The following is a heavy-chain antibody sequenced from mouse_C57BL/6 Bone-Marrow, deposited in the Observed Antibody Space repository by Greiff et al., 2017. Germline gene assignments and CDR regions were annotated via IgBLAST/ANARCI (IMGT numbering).Heavy chain of an antibody. V-gene: IGHV5-17*01. CDR3: ARGGFAY. CDR1: GFTFSDYG. Sequence: EVQGVESGGGLVKPGGSLKLSCAASGFTFSDYGMHWVRQAPEKGLEWVAYISSGSSTIYYADTVKGRFTISRDNAKNTLFHKMTSLRSEDTAMYYCARGGFAYWGQGTLVTVSA. CDR2: ISSGSSTI. J-gene: IGHJ3*01.